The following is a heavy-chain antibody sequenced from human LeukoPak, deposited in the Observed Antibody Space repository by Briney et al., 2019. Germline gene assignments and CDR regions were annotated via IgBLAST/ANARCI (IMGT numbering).Heavy chain of an antibody. CDR1: GYTFTSYY. V-gene: IGHV1-46*03. Sequence: ASVKVSCKASGYTFTSYYMQWVRQAPGQGLEWMGIINPSGGSTSYAQKFQGRVTMTRDTSTSTVYMELSSLRSEDTAVYYCARDLINYYDSSGYGWFDPWGQGTLVTVSS. CDR3: ARDLINYYDSSGYGWFDP. J-gene: IGHJ5*02. D-gene: IGHD3-22*01. CDR2: INPSGGST.